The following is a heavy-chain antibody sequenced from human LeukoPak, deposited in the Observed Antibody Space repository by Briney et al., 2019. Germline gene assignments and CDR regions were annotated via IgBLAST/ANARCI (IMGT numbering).Heavy chain of an antibody. Sequence: GGSLRLSCAASGFTFSGFAMSWVRQAPGKGLEWLSAIRCGGGTTYYADTVKGRFTISRDNSKDTLYLQMNSLRDEDTAVYYCAKGLYDWLSDTDYWGQGTLVTVSS. V-gene: IGHV3-23*01. CDR1: GFTFSGFA. D-gene: IGHD3-9*01. J-gene: IGHJ4*02. CDR3: AKGLYDWLSDTDY. CDR2: IRCGGGTT.